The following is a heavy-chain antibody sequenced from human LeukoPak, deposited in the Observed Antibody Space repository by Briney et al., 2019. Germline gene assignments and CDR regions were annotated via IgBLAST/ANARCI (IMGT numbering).Heavy chain of an antibody. J-gene: IGHJ4*02. CDR3: ARVSLIQLYFFDY. V-gene: IGHV3-21*01. D-gene: IGHD5-18*01. Sequence: GGSLRLSCAASGFTISSYSMNWVRQAPGKGLEWVSSISSSSSYIYYADSVKGRFTISRDNAKNSLYLQMNSLRAEDTAVYYCARVSLIQLYFFDYWGQGTLVTVSS. CDR1: GFTISSYS. CDR2: ISSSSSYI.